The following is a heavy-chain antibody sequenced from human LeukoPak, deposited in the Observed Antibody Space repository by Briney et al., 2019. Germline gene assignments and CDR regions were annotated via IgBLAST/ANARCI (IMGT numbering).Heavy chain of an antibody. J-gene: IGHJ6*02. CDR1: GYRFTSYW. CDR2: INPGDSDT. Sequence: GESLKISCKGSGYRFTSYWIGWVRQMPGKGLEWMAFINPGDSDTRYSPSFQGQITISADKSISTAYLQWSSLKASDTAMYYCARHPDCTRTSCYVDYYGMDVWGQGTTVTVSS. V-gene: IGHV5-51*01. CDR3: ARHPDCTRTSCYVDYYGMDV. D-gene: IGHD2-2*01.